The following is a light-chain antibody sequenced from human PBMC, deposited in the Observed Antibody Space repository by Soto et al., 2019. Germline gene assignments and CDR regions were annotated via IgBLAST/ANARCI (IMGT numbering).Light chain of an antibody. Sequence: DIQMTQSPSSVSASVGDRVTITCRASQYISSWLAWYQQKPGKAPQLLIYAASTLQSGVPSRFSGSGSGTDFTLTISSLQPEDVATYYCLQSNSFPHTFGQGTKLEIK. J-gene: IGKJ2*01. CDR2: AAS. CDR3: LQSNSFPHT. V-gene: IGKV1-12*01. CDR1: QYISSW.